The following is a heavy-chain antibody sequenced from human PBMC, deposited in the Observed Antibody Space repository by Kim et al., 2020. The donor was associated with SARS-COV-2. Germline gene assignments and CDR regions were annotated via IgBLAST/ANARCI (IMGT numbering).Heavy chain of an antibody. CDR3: ASSSRGIVATKTASYY. Sequence: GGSLRLSCAASGFTFSSYSMNWVRQAPGKGLEWVSSISSSSSYIYYADSVKGRFTISRDNAKNSLYLQMNSLRAEDTAVYYCASSSRGIVATKTASYYWGQGTLVTVSS. V-gene: IGHV3-21*01. CDR2: ISSSSSYI. D-gene: IGHD5-12*01. CDR1: GFTFSSYS. J-gene: IGHJ4*02.